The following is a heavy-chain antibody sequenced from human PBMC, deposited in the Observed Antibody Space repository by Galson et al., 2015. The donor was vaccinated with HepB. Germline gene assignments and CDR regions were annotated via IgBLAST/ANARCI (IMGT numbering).Heavy chain of an antibody. CDR3: TRGGTGYGNFEY. J-gene: IGHJ4*02. CDR1: GFTLSSYW. D-gene: IGHD3-16*01. Sequence: SLRLSCAVSGFTLSSYWMHWVRQAPGKGLVWVSRINGDGSDTSYADFVKGRITISRDNAKNTVYLHMNSLRAEDTAIYYCTRGGTGYGNFEYWGQGTLVTVPS. CDR2: INGDGSDT. V-gene: IGHV3-74*01.